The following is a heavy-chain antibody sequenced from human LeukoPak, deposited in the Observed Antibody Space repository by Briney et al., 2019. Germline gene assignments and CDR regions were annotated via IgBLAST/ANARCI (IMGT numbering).Heavy chain of an antibody. CDR2: ISYDGSNK. V-gene: IGHV3-30*18. D-gene: IGHD3-22*01. J-gene: IGHJ4*02. CDR3: AKSYYDSSGYYRN. CDR1: GFTFSSYG. Sequence: GGSLRLSCAASGFTFSSYGMHWIRQAPGKGLERVAVISYDGSNKYYADSVKGRFTISRDNSKNTLYLHMNSLRAEDTAVYYCAKSYYDSSGYYRNWGQGTLVTVSA.